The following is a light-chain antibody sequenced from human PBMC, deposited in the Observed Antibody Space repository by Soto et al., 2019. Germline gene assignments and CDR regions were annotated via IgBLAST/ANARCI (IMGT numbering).Light chain of an antibody. J-gene: IGKJ1*01. CDR1: QSVASN. Sequence: EIVLTQSPGTLSLSPGERAALSCRASQSVASNYLAWYQQEPGQAPRLLIYGASIRATDIPDRFSGSGSGTEFTLTISSLKSEDFAVYYCQPYNNWPPVTFGQGTKVDIK. CDR3: QPYNNWPPVT. CDR2: GAS. V-gene: IGKV3-15*01.